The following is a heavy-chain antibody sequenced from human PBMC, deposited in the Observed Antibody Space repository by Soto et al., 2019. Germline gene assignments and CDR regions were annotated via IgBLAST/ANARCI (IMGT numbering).Heavy chain of an antibody. Sequence: PSETLSLTCAVSGYSISIGYYWGCLRQPPGKGLEWIGSIYHGGSTYYNPSLNSRVTLSIDMTNNHVSLILNSVTAADTAVYYCARRYSYGSVKYGVDLWGQGSTVAVSS. J-gene: IGHJ6*02. V-gene: IGHV4-38-2*01. CDR3: ARRYSYGSVKYGVDL. CDR2: IYHGGST. D-gene: IGHD3-10*01. CDR1: GYSISIGYY.